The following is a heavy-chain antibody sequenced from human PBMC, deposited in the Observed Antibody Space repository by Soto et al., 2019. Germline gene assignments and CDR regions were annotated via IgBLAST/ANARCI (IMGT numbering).Heavy chain of an antibody. J-gene: IGHJ4*02. V-gene: IGHV4-30-4*01. CDR3: ASVIAAAGPDHPGGLFDY. D-gene: IGHD6-13*01. Sequence: PSETLSLTCTVSGGSISSDDYYWSWIRQPPGKGLEWIGYIYYSGSTYYNPSLKSRVTISVDTSKNQFSLKLSSVTAADTAVYYCASVIAAAGPDHPGGLFDYWGQGTLVTVSS. CDR1: GGSISSDDYY. CDR2: IYYSGST.